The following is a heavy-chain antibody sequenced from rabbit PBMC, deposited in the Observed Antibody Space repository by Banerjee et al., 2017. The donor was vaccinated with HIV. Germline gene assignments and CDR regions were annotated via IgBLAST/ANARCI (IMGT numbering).Heavy chain of an antibody. CDR1: GFSFSSSYY. CDR2: IYADSSGYP. D-gene: IGHD4-1*01. V-gene: IGHV1S40*01. Sequence: QSLEESGGDLVKPGASLTLTCTASGFSFSSSYYMCWVRQAPGKGLEWIACIYADSSGYPYYASWAKGRFTISKTSSTTVTLQMPSLTAADTATYFCARGVSYYLSAWGGFSDYFNLWGPGTLVTVS. CDR3: ARGVSYYLSAWGGFSDYFNL. J-gene: IGHJ4*01.